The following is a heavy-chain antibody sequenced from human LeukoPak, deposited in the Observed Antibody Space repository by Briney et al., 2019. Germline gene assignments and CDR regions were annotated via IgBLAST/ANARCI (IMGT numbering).Heavy chain of an antibody. CDR1: GDSVSSNNVA. Sequence: SQTLSLTCAISGDSVSSNNVAWNWIRQSPSRGLEWLGGTFYRSKSYFDYAESVKSRITIYPDTSKNQFSLQLKSVTPEDTAVYYCAQGWDLNSWGQGTLVTVSS. D-gene: IGHD1-26*01. CDR2: TFYRSKSYF. CDR3: AQGWDLNS. J-gene: IGHJ4*02. V-gene: IGHV6-1*01.